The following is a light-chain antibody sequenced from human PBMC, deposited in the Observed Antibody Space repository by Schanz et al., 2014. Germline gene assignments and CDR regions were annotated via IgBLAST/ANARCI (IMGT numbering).Light chain of an antibody. CDR1: HSVSSN. V-gene: IGKV3-15*01. CDR3: QQYNNWPPMYT. Sequence: EIVMTQSPATLSVSPGERVTLSCRASHSVSSNLAWFQQKPGQAPRLLIYDASTRATGIPARFSGNGSGTEFTLTISSLQSEDFAVYYCQQYNNWPPMYTFGQGTKLEIK. CDR2: DAS. J-gene: IGKJ2*01.